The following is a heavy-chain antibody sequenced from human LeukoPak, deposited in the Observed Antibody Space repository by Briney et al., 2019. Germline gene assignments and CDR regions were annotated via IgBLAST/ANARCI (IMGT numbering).Heavy chain of an antibody. CDR3: ATPGDLLNWKRNWCDP. Sequence: ASVKVSCXVSGHTLTELSMHWVRQAPGKGVERMGGFDPEDGETIYAQKFQGRVTMTEDTSTDTAYMELSSLRSEDTAVYYCATPGDLLNWKRNWCDPWGQGTLVTVSS. CDR2: FDPEDGET. CDR1: GHTLTELS. V-gene: IGHV1-24*01. J-gene: IGHJ5*02. D-gene: IGHD1-20*01.